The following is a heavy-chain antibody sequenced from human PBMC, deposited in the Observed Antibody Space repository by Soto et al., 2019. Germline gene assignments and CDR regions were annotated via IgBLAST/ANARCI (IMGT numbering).Heavy chain of an antibody. CDR2: ISYDGGNK. CDR1: GFTFSAYS. Sequence: QEQLVESGGGVVQPGRSLRLSCAASGFTFSAYSMHWVRQAPGKGLEWVALISYDGGNKYYADSVKGRFTISRDNSKNTLYVEMNSLGVEDTAMFYCAKSRIRYVTSGYGVDVWGQGTTVTVSS. CDR3: AKSRIRYVTSGYGVDV. J-gene: IGHJ6*02. D-gene: IGHD3-3*02. V-gene: IGHV3-30*18.